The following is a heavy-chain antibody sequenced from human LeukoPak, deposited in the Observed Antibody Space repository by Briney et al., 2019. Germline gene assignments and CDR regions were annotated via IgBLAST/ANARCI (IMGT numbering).Heavy chain of an antibody. J-gene: IGHJ4*02. CDR2: IYYSGST. D-gene: IGHD3-3*01. CDR1: GGSISSGDYY. V-gene: IGHV4-30-4*08. CDR3: AREGFWSGYPYLGY. Sequence: SQTLSLTCTVSGGSISSGDYYWSWIRQPPGKGLEWIGYIYYSGSTYYNPSLKSRVTISVDTSKNQFSLKLSSVTAADTAVYYCAREGFWSGYPYLGYWGQGTLVTVSS.